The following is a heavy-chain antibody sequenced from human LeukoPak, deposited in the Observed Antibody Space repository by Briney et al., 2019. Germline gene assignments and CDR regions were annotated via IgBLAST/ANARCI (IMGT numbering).Heavy chain of an antibody. CDR2: ISSSSSYI. V-gene: IGHV3-21*01. Sequence: PGGSLRLSCAASGFTFSSYSMNWVRQAPGKGLEWVSSISSSSSYIYYADSVKGRFTISRDNAKNSLYLQMNSLRAEDTAVCYCAGYGIAAAGTGYYFDYWGQGTLVTVSS. CDR3: AGYGIAAAGTGYYFDY. CDR1: GFTFSSYS. D-gene: IGHD6-13*01. J-gene: IGHJ4*02.